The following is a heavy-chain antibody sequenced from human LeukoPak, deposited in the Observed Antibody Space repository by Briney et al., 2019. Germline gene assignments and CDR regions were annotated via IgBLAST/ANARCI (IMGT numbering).Heavy chain of an antibody. CDR2: IIPIFGTA. CDR3: ARGQYQLLFALYYYYMDV. V-gene: IGHV1-69*13. D-gene: IGHD2-2*01. Sequence: GASVKVSCKVSGYTLTELSMHWVRQAPGQGLEWMGGIIPIFGTANYAQKFQGRVTITADESTSTAYMELSSLRSENTAVYYCARGQYQLLFALYYYYMDVWGKGTTVTVSS. J-gene: IGHJ6*03. CDR1: GYTLTELS.